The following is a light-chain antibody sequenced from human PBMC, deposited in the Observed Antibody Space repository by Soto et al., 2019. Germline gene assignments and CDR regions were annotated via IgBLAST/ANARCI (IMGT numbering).Light chain of an antibody. J-gene: IGKJ1*01. CDR2: GAS. CDR1: QTVTSNY. CDR3: QQYAGSPST. Sequence: EIVLKQSPGTLSLSPGDRATLSCRASQTVTSNYLAWYQRKPGQAPRLLIYGASSRATDIPDRFSGSGSGTDFTLTITRLEPEDFAVYFCQQYAGSPSTFGQGTKVEIK. V-gene: IGKV3-20*01.